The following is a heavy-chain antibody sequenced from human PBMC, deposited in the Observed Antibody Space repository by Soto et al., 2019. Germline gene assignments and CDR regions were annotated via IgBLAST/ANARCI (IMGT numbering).Heavy chain of an antibody. CDR3: AHAGDYDLLTFDH. CDR2: IYWDDDK. CDR1: GSPPSPYHMG. V-gene: IGHV2-5*02. D-gene: IGHD4-17*01. Sequence: QTTLKESGPTLVRPPQTLTLTSAFPGSPPSPYHMGVPWIRQPPGKALEWLALIYWDDDKRYSPSLKDRLAISKDTSSNQVVLTITNIDPGDSATYFCAHAGDYDLLTFDHWGPGTLVTVSS. J-gene: IGHJ4*02.